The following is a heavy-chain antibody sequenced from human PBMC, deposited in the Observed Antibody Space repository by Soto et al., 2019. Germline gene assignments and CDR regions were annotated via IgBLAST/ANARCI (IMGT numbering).Heavy chain of an antibody. CDR1: GGSFSGYY. Sequence: QVQLQQWGAGLLKPSETLSLTCAVYGGSFSGYYWSWIRQPPGKGLEWIGEINHSGSTNNNPSLKSRVTVSLDMSKNQVSLKLRSVTAADTAVYYCARGLKWTEAGMDVWGQGTTVTVSS. CDR3: ARGLKWTEAGMDV. D-gene: IGHD1-26*01. CDR2: INHSGST. V-gene: IGHV4-34*01. J-gene: IGHJ6*02.